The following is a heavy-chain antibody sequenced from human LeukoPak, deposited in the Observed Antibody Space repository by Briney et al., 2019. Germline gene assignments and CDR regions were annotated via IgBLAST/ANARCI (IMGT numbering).Heavy chain of an antibody. J-gene: IGHJ4*02. Sequence: SETLSLTCTVSGGSFSNYYWSWIRQPAGKGLEWIGRIYKSGITNYNPSLKSRVTISVDTSKNQFSLKLSSVTAADTAVYYCAGSRPGIAVANYFDYWGQGTLVTVSS. CDR2: IYKSGIT. V-gene: IGHV4-4*07. D-gene: IGHD6-19*01. CDR1: GGSFSNYY. CDR3: AGSRPGIAVANYFDY.